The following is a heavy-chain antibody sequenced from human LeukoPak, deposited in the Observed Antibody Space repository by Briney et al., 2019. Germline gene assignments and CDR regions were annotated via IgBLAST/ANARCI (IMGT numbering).Heavy chain of an antibody. J-gene: IGHJ4*02. Sequence: SETLSLTCTLSGGSISSSSYYWGWIRQPPGKGLEWIGSIYYSGSTYYNPSLKSRVTISVDTSKNQFSLKLSSVTAADTAVYYCARVFESSWYIYWGQGTLVTVSS. CDR1: GGSISSSSYY. V-gene: IGHV4-39*07. CDR3: ARVFESSWYIY. D-gene: IGHD6-13*01. CDR2: IYYSGST.